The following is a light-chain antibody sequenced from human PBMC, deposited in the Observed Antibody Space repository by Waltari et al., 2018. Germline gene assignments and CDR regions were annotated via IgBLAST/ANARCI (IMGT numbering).Light chain of an antibody. CDR1: HSTVRSYNL. CDR3: CSNVGSSVF. V-gene: IGLV2-23*03. CDR2: EGN. Sequence: QSALTQPASVSRPPGQSITTSCTGFHSTVRSYNLVPWYQNHPGKAPQLFIYEGNRRPSGVSNRFSGSKSDNTASLTLSGLQAEDEAYYYCCSNVGSSVFFGGGTKLTVL. J-gene: IGLJ2*01.